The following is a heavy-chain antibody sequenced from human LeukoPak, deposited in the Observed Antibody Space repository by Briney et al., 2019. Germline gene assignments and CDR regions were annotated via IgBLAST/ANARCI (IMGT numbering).Heavy chain of an antibody. V-gene: IGHV3-73*01. CDR1: GFTFSGSA. Sequence: GGSLRLSCAASGFTFSGSAMHWVRQAPGKGLEWVGRIRSKANSDATAYAASVKGRFTISRDNSKNTAYLQMNSLKTEDTAVYYCTRLSGDGSGSYCYYWGQGTLVTVSS. CDR3: TRLSGDGSGSYCYY. CDR2: IRSKANSDAT. J-gene: IGHJ4*02. D-gene: IGHD3-10*01.